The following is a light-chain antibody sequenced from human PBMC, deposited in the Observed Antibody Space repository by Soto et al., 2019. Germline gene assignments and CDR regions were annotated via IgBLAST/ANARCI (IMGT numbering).Light chain of an antibody. CDR2: LGS. J-gene: IGKJ2*01. Sequence: DIVMTQSPLSLPVTPGEPASISCRSSQSLLHSNGYNYLDWYLQKPGQSPQLLIYLGSNRASGVPDRFCGSGSDTDFTLKISRVEAADVGVYYCMQALQTPLTFGQGTKLEIK. CDR3: MQALQTPLT. V-gene: IGKV2-28*01. CDR1: QSLLHSNGYNY.